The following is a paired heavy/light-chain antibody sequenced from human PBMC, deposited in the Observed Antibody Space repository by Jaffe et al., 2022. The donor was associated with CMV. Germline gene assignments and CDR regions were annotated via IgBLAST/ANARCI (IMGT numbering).Light chain of an antibody. Sequence: DIQVTQSPSSLSASVGDKVTITCRASQSISNYLNWYLQKPGKAPKLLIYAASMSLRSGVPSRFSGSGSGTDFTLTINSLQPEDFATYYCQQSYSAPQTFGQGTKVEIK. CDR2: AAS. CDR3: QQSYSAPQT. J-gene: IGKJ1*01. V-gene: IGKV1-39*01. CDR1: QSISNY.
Heavy chain of an antibody. V-gene: IGHV3-21*01. CDR2: ISSSSSYI. Sequence: EVQVVESGGGLVNPGGSLRLSCAASGFTFGSYGMNWVRQAPGKGLEWVSSISSSSSYIYYADSVKGRFTISRDNARTSLYLQLNSLRAEDTAVYYCARALGSSSPNRYYGMDVWGQGTTVTVSS. D-gene: IGHD6-6*01. CDR1: GFTFGSYG. J-gene: IGHJ6*02. CDR3: ARALGSSSPNRYYGMDV.